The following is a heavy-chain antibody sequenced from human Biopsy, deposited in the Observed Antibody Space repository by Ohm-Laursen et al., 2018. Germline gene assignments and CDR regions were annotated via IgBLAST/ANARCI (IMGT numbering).Heavy chain of an antibody. D-gene: IGHD3-16*02. CDR2: ISPSSGVT. CDR1: GYTFTDYF. CDR3: ARDIMNPIGGLVARSDVFDV. V-gene: IGHV1-2*02. J-gene: IGHJ3*01. Sequence: ASVKASCKASGYTFTDYFLHWVRQAPGQGPEWMGWISPSSGVTNSAQKFQGRVTMIWDTSATTGYMELSSLRSDDTAVYYCARDIMNPIGGLVARSDVFDVWGQGTMVTVSS.